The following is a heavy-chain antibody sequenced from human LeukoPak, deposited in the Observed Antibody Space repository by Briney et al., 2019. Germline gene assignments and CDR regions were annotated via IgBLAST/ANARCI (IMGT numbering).Heavy chain of an antibody. CDR1: GYSISSGYY. CDR2: IYHSGST. J-gene: IGHJ4*02. Sequence: PSETLSLTCTVSGYSISSGYYWGWIRQPPGKGLEWIGSIYHSGSTYYNPSLKSRVTISVDTSKNQFSLKLSSVTAADTAVYYCARVGVPPGWSGYPWGYLDYWGQGTLVTVSS. D-gene: IGHD3-3*01. V-gene: IGHV4-38-2*02. CDR3: ARVGVPPGWSGYPWGYLDY.